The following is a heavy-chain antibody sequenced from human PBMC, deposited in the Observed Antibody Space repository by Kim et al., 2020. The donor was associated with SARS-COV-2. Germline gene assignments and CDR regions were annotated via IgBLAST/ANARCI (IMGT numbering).Heavy chain of an antibody. D-gene: IGHD1-26*01. Sequence: SETLSLTCTVSGGSISSYYWSWIRQPPGKGLEWIGYIYYSGSTNYNPSLKSRVTISVDTSKNQFSLKLSSVTAADTAVYYCARAGVGAWWGVAFDIWGQGTMVTVSS. J-gene: IGHJ3*02. CDR2: IYYSGST. V-gene: IGHV4-59*01. CDR1: GGSISSYY. CDR3: ARAGVGAWWGVAFDI.